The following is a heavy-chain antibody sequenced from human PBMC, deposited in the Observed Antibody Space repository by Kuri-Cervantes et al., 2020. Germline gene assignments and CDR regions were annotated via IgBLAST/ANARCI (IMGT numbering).Heavy chain of an antibody. Sequence: GGSLRLSCAASGFTFSIYSMNWVRQAPGKGLEWVSSISISRSYIYYADSVKGRFTISRDNAKNSLYLQMNSLRADETAVYYCARGQWLGYYYGMDVWGKGTTVTVSS. CDR2: ISISRSYI. V-gene: IGHV3-21*01. D-gene: IGHD6-19*01. CDR3: ARGQWLGYYYGMDV. CDR1: GFTFSIYS. J-gene: IGHJ6*04.